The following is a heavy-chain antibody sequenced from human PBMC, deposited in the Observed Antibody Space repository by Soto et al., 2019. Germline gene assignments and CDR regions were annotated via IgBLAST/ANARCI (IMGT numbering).Heavy chain of an antibody. CDR3: ARSVFP. CDR1: GASFTSGGYS. CDR2: IYHSGST. J-gene: IGHJ5*02. V-gene: IGHV4-30-2*01. Sequence: PSETLSLTCAVSGASFTSGGYSWSWIRQPPGKGLEWIGYIYHSGSTSYNPSLKSRVTISVDTSKNQFSLKLASVTAADTAVYYCARSVFPWGQGTLVTVSS.